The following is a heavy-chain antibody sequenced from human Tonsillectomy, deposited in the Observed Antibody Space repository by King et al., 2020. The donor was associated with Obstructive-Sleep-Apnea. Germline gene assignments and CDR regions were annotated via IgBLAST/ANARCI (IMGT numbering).Heavy chain of an antibody. CDR2: ISWNSGRI. J-gene: IGHJ4*02. Sequence: DVQLVESGGVLVQPGRSLRLSCAASGFTFDDYAMHWVRQAPGKGLEWVSGISWNSGRIGYADSVKGRFTISRDNAKNSLYLQMNSLRAEDTALYYCAKDSSRFSSSWHAFDYWGQGTLVTVSS. D-gene: IGHD6-13*01. CDR3: AKDSSRFSSSWHAFDY. V-gene: IGHV3-9*01. CDR1: GFTFDDYA.